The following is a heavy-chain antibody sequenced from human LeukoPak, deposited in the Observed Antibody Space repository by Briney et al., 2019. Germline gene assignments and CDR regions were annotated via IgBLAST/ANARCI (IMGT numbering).Heavy chain of an antibody. J-gene: IGHJ4*02. CDR3: ARQGSAYYFDF. V-gene: IGHV3-30*02. CDR2: IRYDGSDK. D-gene: IGHD2-15*01. CDR1: GFTFSDSG. Sequence: PGGSLRLSCAASGFTFSDSGMHWVRQAPGKGLEWVAFIRYDGSDKYYADSVKGRFTISRDNSKNALLQMNSLRPDDTAVYYCARQGSAYYFDFWGQGLLVTVSS.